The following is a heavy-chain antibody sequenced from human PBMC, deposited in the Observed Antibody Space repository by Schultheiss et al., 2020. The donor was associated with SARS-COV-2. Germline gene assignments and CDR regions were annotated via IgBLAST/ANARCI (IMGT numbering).Heavy chain of an antibody. CDR1: GGSISSSNW. J-gene: IGHJ4*02. Sequence: SETLSLTCAVSGGSISSSNWWSWVRQHPGKGLEWIGEISHSRSTNYNPSLKSRVTISVDKSKNQFSLKLSSVTAADTAVYYCASGRRGSYSFGYYFDYWGQGTLVTVSS. CDR2: ISHSRST. V-gene: IGHV4-4*02. D-gene: IGHD1-26*01. CDR3: ASGRRGSYSFGYYFDY.